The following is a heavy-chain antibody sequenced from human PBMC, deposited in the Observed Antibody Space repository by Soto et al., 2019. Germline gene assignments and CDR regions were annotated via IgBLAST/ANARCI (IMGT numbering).Heavy chain of an antibody. J-gene: IGHJ6*02. CDR3: ARDLATGYSNYYGMDV. V-gene: IGHV1-69*13. Sequence: SVKVSCKASGGSFSSYAISWVRQAPGQGLEWMGGIIPIFGTANYAQKFQGRVTITADESTSTAYMELSSLRSEDTAVYYCARDLATGYSNYYGMDVWGQGTTVTVSS. CDR1: GGSFSSYA. CDR2: IIPIFGTA. D-gene: IGHD3-9*01.